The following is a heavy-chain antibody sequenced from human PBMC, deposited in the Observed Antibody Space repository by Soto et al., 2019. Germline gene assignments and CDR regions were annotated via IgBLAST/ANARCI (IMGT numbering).Heavy chain of an antibody. J-gene: IGHJ4*02. V-gene: IGHV1-18*01. CDR1: GYTFTSYG. CDR2: ISAYNGNT. Sequence: QVQLVQSGAEVKKPGASVKVSCKASGYTFTSYGISWVRQAPGQGLEWMGWISAYNGNTNYAQKLQGRITMSTNTTTRKAYMELRSLKSDATAVYYCARDDWKDEEDGARDYRGQGPLGNVSS. CDR3: ARDDWKDEEDGARDY. D-gene: IGHD1-1*01.